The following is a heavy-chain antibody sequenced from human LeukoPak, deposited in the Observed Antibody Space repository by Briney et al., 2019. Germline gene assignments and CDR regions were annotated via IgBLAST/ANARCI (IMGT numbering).Heavy chain of an antibody. V-gene: IGHV1-3*03. CDR1: GYTFTSYA. D-gene: IGHD5-12*01. Sequence: ASVKVSCKASGYTFTSYAMRWVRQAPGQRLEWMGWINAGNGNTKYSQEFQGRVTITRDTSASTAYMELSSLRSEDMAVYYCARESVDGYSGYDLFFDYWGQGTLVTVSS. CDR2: INAGNGNT. CDR3: ARESVDGYSGYDLFFDY. J-gene: IGHJ4*02.